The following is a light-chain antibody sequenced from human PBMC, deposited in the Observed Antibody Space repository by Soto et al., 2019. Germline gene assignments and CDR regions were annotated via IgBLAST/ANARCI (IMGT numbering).Light chain of an antibody. CDR1: SSDVGGYKY. V-gene: IGLV2-8*01. CDR3: SSYGGSNNLV. Sequence: QSALTQPPSASGSPGQSVTISCTGTSSDVGGYKYVSWYQHHPGKAPKLMIYEVSKRPSGVPDRFSASKSGNTASLTVSGLQAEDEADYYCSSYGGSNNLVFGGGTKLTV. CDR2: EVS. J-gene: IGLJ2*01.